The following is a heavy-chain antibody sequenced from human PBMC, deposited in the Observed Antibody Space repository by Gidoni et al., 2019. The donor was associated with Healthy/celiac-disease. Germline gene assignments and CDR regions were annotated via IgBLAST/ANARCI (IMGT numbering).Heavy chain of an antibody. J-gene: IGHJ4*02. Sequence: EVQLVESGGGLVQPGGSLKLSCAASGFTFSGSAMHWVRQASGKGLEWVGRIRSKANSYATAYAASVKGRFTISRDDSKNTAYLQMNSLKTEDTAVYYCTRRGGYYYGSGSSNFDYWGQGTLVTVSS. CDR1: GFTFSGSA. CDR2: IRSKANSYAT. V-gene: IGHV3-73*02. D-gene: IGHD3-10*01. CDR3: TRRGGYYYGSGSSNFDY.